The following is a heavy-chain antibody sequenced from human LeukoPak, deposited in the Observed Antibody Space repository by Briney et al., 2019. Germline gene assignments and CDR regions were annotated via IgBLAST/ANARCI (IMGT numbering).Heavy chain of an antibody. CDR3: ARGRGGAPAGTVSWFDP. V-gene: IGHV1-69*05. Sequence: GASVKVSCKASGGTFSSYAISWVRQAPGQGLEWMGRIIPIFGTANYAQKFQGRVTITTDESTSTAYMELSSLKSEDTAVYYCARGRGGAPAGTVSWFDPWGQGTLVTVSS. CDR2: IIPIFGTA. J-gene: IGHJ5*02. CDR1: GGTFSSYA. D-gene: IGHD6-13*01.